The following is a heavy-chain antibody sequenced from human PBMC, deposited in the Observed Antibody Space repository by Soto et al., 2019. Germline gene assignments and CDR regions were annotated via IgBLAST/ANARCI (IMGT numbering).Heavy chain of an antibody. Sequence: GASLNTSWQVAGSTFTIYWIGWVRQMPGKGLEWIGIIYPSVSDTRYSPSFQDQVTISANQSIDTAYRQWDSLKGSVTAIDYCAKHAKTEAGHFDLWGQGTPVTVSS. J-gene: IGHJ4*02. CDR1: GSTFTIYW. CDR2: IYPSVSDT. V-gene: IGHV5-51*01. CDR3: AKHAKTEAGHFDL.